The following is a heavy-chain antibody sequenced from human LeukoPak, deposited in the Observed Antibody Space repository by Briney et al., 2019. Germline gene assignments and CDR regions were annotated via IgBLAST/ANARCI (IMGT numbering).Heavy chain of an antibody. CDR1: GGTFSSYA. J-gene: IGHJ4*02. CDR2: ITPIFGTA. CDR3: ARALPSGSLHYFDY. Sequence: SVKVSCKASGGTFSSYAISWVRQAPGQGLEWMGGITPIFGTANYAQKFQGRVTITTDESTSTAYMELSSLRSEDTAVYYCARALPSGSLHYFDYWGQGTLVTVSS. V-gene: IGHV1-69*05. D-gene: IGHD1-26*01.